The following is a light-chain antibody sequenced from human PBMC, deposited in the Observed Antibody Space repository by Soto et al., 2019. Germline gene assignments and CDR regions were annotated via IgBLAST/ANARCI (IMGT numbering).Light chain of an antibody. V-gene: IGKV1-39*01. Sequence: DIEMTQTPSSLSASVRDRVAITFRSSHNINSYLNWYQQRPGKAPRLLIYAASSLRGGVPSRFSGSGSGTDFTLTISSLQHEDFSTYYCQLSDSSLTFGQGTLLEIK. CDR1: HNINSY. J-gene: IGKJ5*01. CDR3: QLSDSSLT. CDR2: AAS.